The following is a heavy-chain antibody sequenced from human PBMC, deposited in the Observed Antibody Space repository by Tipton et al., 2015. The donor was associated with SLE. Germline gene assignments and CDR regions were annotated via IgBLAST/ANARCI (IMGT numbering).Heavy chain of an antibody. CDR3: ARGRVVPAAISDYYYYMDV. D-gene: IGHD2-2*02. Sequence: SLRLSCADSGFTFSSYAMHWVRQAPGKGLVGVSRINSDGSSTSYADSVKGRFTISRDNAKNTLYLQMNSLRAEDTAVYYCARGRVVPAAISDYYYYMDVWGKGTTVTVSS. V-gene: IGHV3-74*01. CDR1: GFTFSSYA. CDR2: INSDGSST. J-gene: IGHJ6*03.